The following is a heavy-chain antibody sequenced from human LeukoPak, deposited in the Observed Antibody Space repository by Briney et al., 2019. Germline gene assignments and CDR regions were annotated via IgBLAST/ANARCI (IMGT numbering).Heavy chain of an antibody. CDR1: GFTFSSYA. CDR3: AKDDYGYWFDP. CDR2: ISYSVDNT. D-gene: IGHD4/OR15-4a*01. V-gene: IGHV3-23*01. Sequence: SGGSLRLSCAASGFTFSSYAMSWVRQAPGKGLEWVSAISYSVDNTYYADSVKGRFTISRDNSKNTLYLQMNSLRAEDTAVYYCAKDDYGYWFDPWGQGTLVAVSS. J-gene: IGHJ5*02.